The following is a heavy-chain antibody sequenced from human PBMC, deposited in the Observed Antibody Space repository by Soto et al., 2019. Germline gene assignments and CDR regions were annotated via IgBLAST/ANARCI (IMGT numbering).Heavy chain of an antibody. V-gene: IGHV4-30-4*01. CDR3: FRDLTESYWYFDL. Sequence: QVQLQESGPGLVKPSQTLSLTCTVSGGSISSGDYCWNWIRQTPGKGLEWIGSMYYSGTTYYNPALKSRLNISIDYSKNQFSLMLTSVTAADTAVDYCFRDLTESYWYFDLWGRGTLVTVSS. CDR1: GGSISSGDYC. D-gene: IGHD3-10*01. CDR2: MYYSGTT. J-gene: IGHJ2*01.